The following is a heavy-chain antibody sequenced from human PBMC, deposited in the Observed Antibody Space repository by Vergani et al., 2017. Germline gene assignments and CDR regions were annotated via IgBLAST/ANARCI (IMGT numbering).Heavy chain of an antibody. D-gene: IGHD2-2*01. J-gene: IGHJ3*01. CDR1: GFTFNSYA. CDR2: INNNGGST. V-gene: IGHV3-23*01. CDR3: AKVCGSTSCPYGGGAFDV. Sequence: QLLESGGGLIQPGGSLRLSCAASGFTFNSYAMTWVRQAPGTGLEWVSGINNNGGSTYYADSVKGRFTISRDNSKNTLYLQMNDLRAEDTATYYCAKVCGSTSCPYGGGAFDVWGHGTMVTVSS.